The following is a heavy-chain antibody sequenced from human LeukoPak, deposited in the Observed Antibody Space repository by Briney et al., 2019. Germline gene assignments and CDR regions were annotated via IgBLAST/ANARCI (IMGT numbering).Heavy chain of an antibody. CDR2: ISGRGGST. D-gene: IGHD1-14*01. CDR3: ARSTGTYYFDY. Sequence: GGSLRLSCAASGFTFSSYAMSWVRQAPGKGLEWVSGISGRGGSTYYADSVKGRFTISRDNSKNSLYLQMNSLRAEDTAVYYCARSTGTYYFDYWGQGTLVTVSS. J-gene: IGHJ4*02. V-gene: IGHV3-23*01. CDR1: GFTFSSYA.